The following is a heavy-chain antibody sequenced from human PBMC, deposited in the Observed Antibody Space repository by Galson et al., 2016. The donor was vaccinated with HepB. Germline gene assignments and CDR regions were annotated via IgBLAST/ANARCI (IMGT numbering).Heavy chain of an antibody. J-gene: IGHJ4*02. Sequence: SLRLSCAASGFTFSSYWMSWVRQAPGKGLEWVANIKQDGSEKYYVDSVKGRFTISRDNAKNSLYLQMNSLRAEDTAVYYCARGASVLRYFDWLLSPANFDYWGQGTLVTVSS. CDR2: IKQDGSEK. V-gene: IGHV3-7*03. CDR3: ARGASVLRYFDWLLSPANFDY. CDR1: GFTFSSYW. D-gene: IGHD3-9*01.